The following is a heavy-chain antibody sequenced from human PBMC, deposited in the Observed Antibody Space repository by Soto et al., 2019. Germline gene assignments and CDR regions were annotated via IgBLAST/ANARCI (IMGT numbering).Heavy chain of an antibody. V-gene: IGHV3-7*01. CDR2: IKQDGREK. Sequence: QSGGSLRLSCAASGFTFSTYWMSWVRQAPGKGLEWVANIKQDGREKYYVDSVKGRFTISRDNAKSSLSLQMNSLRAEDTAVYHCARVSAVLRGRFFDWLFDYWGQGTLVTVSS. J-gene: IGHJ4*02. CDR1: GFTFSTYW. CDR3: ARVSAVLRGRFFDWLFDY. D-gene: IGHD3-9*01.